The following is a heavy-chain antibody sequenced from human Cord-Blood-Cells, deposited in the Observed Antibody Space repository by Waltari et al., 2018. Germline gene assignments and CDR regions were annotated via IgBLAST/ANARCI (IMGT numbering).Heavy chain of an antibody. J-gene: IGHJ4*02. CDR3: ARGLYNWNDAPFDY. CDR1: GGSFSGYY. Sequence: QVQLQQWGAGLMKPSETLFLTCAVYGGSFSGYYWIWISQPPGKGLEWIGEINHSGSTNYNPSLKIRVTISVYTSKNQFSLKLSSVTAADTAVYYCARGLYNWNDAPFDYWGQGTLVTVSS. V-gene: IGHV4-34*01. CDR2: INHSGST. D-gene: IGHD1-20*01.